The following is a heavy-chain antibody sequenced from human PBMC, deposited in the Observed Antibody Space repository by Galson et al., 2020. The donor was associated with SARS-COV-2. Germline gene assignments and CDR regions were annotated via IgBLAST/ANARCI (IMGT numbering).Heavy chain of an antibody. V-gene: IGHV3-15*01. J-gene: IGHJ3*02. CDR2: IKTESDGGTT. CDR1: GFSFTNAW. Sequence: GESLKISCAASGFSFTNAWMTWVRQAPGKGLEWVGRIKTESDGGTTDYAAPVKGRFTISRDDSKHMLYLQMNSLKTEDTAMYYCTIDLGSGWSSKWTFEIWGQGTMVTVSS. CDR3: TIDLGSGWSSKWTFEI. D-gene: IGHD6-19*01.